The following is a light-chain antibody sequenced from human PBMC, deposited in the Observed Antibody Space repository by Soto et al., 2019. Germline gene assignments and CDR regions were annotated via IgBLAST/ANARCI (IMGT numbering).Light chain of an antibody. CDR2: EVS. J-gene: IGLJ1*01. CDR1: SSDVGGYNY. Sequence: QSALTQPASVSGSPGQSITISCTGTSSDVGGYNYVSWYQQHPGKAPKLIIYEVSNRPSGVSNRFSGSKSGNTASLTTSGLQADDEAEYSDTSTYVFGTATQLTVL. V-gene: IGLV2-14*01. CDR3: TSTYV.